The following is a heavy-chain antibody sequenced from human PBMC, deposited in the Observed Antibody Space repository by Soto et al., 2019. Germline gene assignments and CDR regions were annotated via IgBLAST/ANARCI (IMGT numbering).Heavy chain of an antibody. V-gene: IGHV3-7*01. CDR2: IKQDGSEK. J-gene: IGHJ3*02. D-gene: IGHD6-6*01. CDR3: ARDRSSSSCAFDI. Sequence: EVQLVESGGGLVQPGGSLRLSCAASGFTFSSYWMSWVRQAPGKGLEWVANIKQDGSEKYYVDSVKGRFTISRDNAKNSLYLQTNSLRAEDTAVYYCARDRSSSSCAFDIWGQGTMVTVSS. CDR1: GFTFSSYW.